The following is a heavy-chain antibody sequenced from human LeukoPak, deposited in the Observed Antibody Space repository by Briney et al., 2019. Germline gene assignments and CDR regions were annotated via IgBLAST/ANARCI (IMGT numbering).Heavy chain of an antibody. CDR3: ARQPPRVEMATNIRDY. CDR1: GGSISSSSYY. J-gene: IGHJ4*02. Sequence: QPSETLSLTCTVSGGSISSSSYYWSWIRQPPGKGLEWIGEINHSGSTNYNPSLKSRVTISVDTSKNQFSLKLSSVTAADTAVYYCARQPPRVEMATNIRDYWGQGTLVTVSS. CDR2: INHSGST. V-gene: IGHV4-39*01. D-gene: IGHD5-24*01.